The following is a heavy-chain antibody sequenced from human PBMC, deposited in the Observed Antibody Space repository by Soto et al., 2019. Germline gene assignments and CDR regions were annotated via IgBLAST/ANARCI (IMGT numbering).Heavy chain of an antibody. CDR2: ISGSGGST. CDR3: AKHGGDSYYFDY. J-gene: IGHJ4*02. D-gene: IGHD2-21*02. Sequence: LRLSCAASGFTFSSYAMSWVRQAPGKGLEWVSAISGSGGSTYYADSVKGRFTISRDNSKNTLYLQMNSLRAEDTAVYYCAKHGGDSYYFDYWGQGTLVTVSS. V-gene: IGHV3-23*01. CDR1: GFTFSSYA.